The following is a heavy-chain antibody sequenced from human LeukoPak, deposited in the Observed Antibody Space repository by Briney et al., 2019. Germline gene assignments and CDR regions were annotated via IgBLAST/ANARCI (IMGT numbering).Heavy chain of an antibody. J-gene: IGHJ4*02. CDR3: AKAVTGLYIDY. Sequence: GRSLRLSCAASGFTFSTYGMHWVRQAPGKGLEWVAVISYDGSNKNYAGSVKGRFTISRDNSKSTLYLQMNSLRAEDTAVYYCAKAVTGLYIDYWGQGTLVTVSS. V-gene: IGHV3-30*18. CDR2: ISYDGSNK. CDR1: GFTFSTYG. D-gene: IGHD6-19*01.